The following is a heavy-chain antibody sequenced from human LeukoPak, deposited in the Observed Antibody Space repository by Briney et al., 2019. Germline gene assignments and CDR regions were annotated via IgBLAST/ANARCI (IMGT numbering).Heavy chain of an antibody. V-gene: IGHV1-2*02. D-gene: IGHD3-16*01. CDR1: GYTFTDFY. CDR3: ARAYHNTDYLSPVDY. J-gene: IGHJ4*02. Sequence: GASVKVSCKASGYTFTDFYVHWVRQAPGQGLEWMGWINPNSGGTNYAQRFQGRVAMTRDTSINTAYMELTRLISDDTAVYYCARAYHNTDYLSPVDYWGQGALVTVSS. CDR2: INPNSGGT.